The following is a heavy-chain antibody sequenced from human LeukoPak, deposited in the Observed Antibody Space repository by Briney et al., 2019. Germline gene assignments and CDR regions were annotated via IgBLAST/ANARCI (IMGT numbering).Heavy chain of an antibody. CDR1: GFTVSSNY. CDR2: IYSGGST. D-gene: IGHD3-22*01. V-gene: IGHV3-53*01. CDR3: ARGSSGYYYSLLGY. J-gene: IGHJ4*02. Sequence: GGSLRLSCAASGFTVSSNYMSWVRQAPGKGLEWVSVIYSGGSTYYADSVKGRFTISRDNSKNTVYLQMNSLRAEDTAVYYCARGSSGYYYSLLGYWGQGTLVTVSS.